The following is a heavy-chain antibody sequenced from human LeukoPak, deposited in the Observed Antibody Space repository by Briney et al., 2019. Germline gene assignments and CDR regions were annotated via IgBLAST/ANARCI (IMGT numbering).Heavy chain of an antibody. D-gene: IGHD6-19*01. V-gene: IGHV4-39*07. CDR2: IYYSGST. CDR1: GGSISSSSYY. CDR3: ARVGSSGWYSGHFDY. J-gene: IGHJ4*02. Sequence: SETLSLTCTVSGGSISSSSYYWGWIRQPPGKGLEWIGSIYYSGSTYYNPSLKSRVTISVDTSKNQFSLKLSSVTAADTAVYYCARVGSSGWYSGHFDYWGQGTLVTVSS.